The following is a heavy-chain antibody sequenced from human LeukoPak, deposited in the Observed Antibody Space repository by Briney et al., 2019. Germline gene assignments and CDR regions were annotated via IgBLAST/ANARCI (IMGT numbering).Heavy chain of an antibody. D-gene: IGHD3-22*01. J-gene: IGHJ4*02. V-gene: IGHV3-21*01. CDR2: ISSSSSYI. CDR3: ARDQGYYDSSGPIDY. Sequence: GGSLRLSCAASGFTFSSYSMYWVRQAPGKGLEWVSSISSSSSYIYYADSVKGRFTISRDNAKNSLYLQMNSLRAEDTAVYYCARDQGYYDSSGPIDYWGQGTLVTVSS. CDR1: GFTFSSYS.